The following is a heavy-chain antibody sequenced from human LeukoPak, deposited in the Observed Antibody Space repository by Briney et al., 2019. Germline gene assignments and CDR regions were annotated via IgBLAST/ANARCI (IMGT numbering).Heavy chain of an antibody. J-gene: IGHJ4*02. CDR1: GYIFTSYA. D-gene: IGHD1-26*01. CDR2: INAGNGNT. CDR3: ARDNIVGATHGY. Sequence: ASVKVSCKASGYIFTSYAMHWVRQAPGQRLEWMGWINAGNGNTKYSQKFQGRVTITRDTSASTAYMELNSLRSEDTAVYYCARDNIVGATHGYWGQGTLVTVSS. V-gene: IGHV1-3*01.